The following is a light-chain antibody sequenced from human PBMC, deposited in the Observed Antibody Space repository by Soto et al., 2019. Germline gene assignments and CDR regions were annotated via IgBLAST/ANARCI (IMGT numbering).Light chain of an antibody. CDR3: QQYNTYPLN. CDR1: QSISTW. V-gene: IGKV1-5*03. J-gene: IGKJ4*01. CDR2: KAS. Sequence: DIQMTQSPSTLSASVGDRVTITCRASQSISTWLAWYQQKPGKAPKLLIYKASNLEGGVPSRFSGSGSGTEFTITISSLQPDDFANYYCQQYNTYPLNFGGGTTGEIK.